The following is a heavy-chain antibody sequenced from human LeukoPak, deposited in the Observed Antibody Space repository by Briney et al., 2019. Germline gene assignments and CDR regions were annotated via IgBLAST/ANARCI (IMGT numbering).Heavy chain of an antibody. CDR2: IYYSGST. CDR3: ARGAYRASFTELDY. CDR1: DGSINTGDYY. V-gene: IGHV4-30-4*01. J-gene: IGHJ4*02. D-gene: IGHD2-21*01. Sequence: SQTLSLTCTVSDGSINTGDYYWNWIRQPPGKGLEWIGYIYYSGSTYYNPSLKSRPTISIDTSKNQFSLNLKSVSAADTAVYYCARGAYRASFTELDYWGQGSLVTVSS.